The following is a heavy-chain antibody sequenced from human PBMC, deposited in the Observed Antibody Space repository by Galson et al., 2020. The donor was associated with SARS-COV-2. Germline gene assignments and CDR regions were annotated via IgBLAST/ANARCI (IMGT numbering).Heavy chain of an antibody. CDR3: ARGTLYCITTTCLVP. CDR1: GFTFSAYW. CDR2: IKDDGSDK. V-gene: IGHV3-7*01. D-gene: IGHD2-2*01. J-gene: IGHJ5*02. Sequence: QLGESLKISCAASGFTFSAYWMSWVRQAPGKGLEWVADIKDDGSDKYYGDSVKGRFTISRDNANNSLYLQMNSLRSEDTAVYYCARGTLYCITTTCLVPWGQGTLVTVSS.